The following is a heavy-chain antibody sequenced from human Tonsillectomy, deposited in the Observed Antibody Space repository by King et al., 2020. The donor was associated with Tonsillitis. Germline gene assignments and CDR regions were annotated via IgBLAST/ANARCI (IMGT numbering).Heavy chain of an antibody. CDR1: GGSISSYY. Sequence: VQLQESGPGLVKPSETLSLTCTVSGGSISSYYWSWIRQPPGKGLEWIVYIYYSGSTNYNPSLKIRVTISVDTSKNQFSLKLSSVTAADTAVYYCARDRGYSSGYFDYWGQGTLVTVSS. D-gene: IGHD6-19*01. CDR2: IYYSGST. V-gene: IGHV4-59*01. CDR3: ARDRGYSSGYFDY. J-gene: IGHJ4*02.